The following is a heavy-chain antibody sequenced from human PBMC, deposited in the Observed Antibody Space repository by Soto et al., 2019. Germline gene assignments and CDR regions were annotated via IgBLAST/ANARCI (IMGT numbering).Heavy chain of an antibody. CDR3: AVLQNXXFDH. CDR2: INSDGSST. V-gene: IGHV3-74*01. J-gene: IGHJ4*02. CDR1: GFTFSTYW. Sequence: GGSLRLSCAASGFTFSTYWMHWVRQAPGKGLVWVSRINSDGSSTNYADSVKGRFTISRDNAKNTLYLQMNSLRAEDTAVYYCAVLQNXXFDHXGQGTLVTVSS.